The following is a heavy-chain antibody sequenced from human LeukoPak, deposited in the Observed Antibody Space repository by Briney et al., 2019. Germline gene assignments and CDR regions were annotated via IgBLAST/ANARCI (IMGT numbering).Heavy chain of an antibody. V-gene: IGHV3-53*01. D-gene: IGHD3-10*01. CDR2: IYSGGST. CDR3: ASAGGAFDY. Sequence: GGSLRLSCAASGFTFSTYAMSWVRQAPGKGLEWVSVIYSGGSTYYADSVKGRFTISRDNSKNTLYLQMNSLRAEDTAVYYCASAGGAFDYWGQGTLVTVSS. J-gene: IGHJ4*02. CDR1: GFTFSTYA.